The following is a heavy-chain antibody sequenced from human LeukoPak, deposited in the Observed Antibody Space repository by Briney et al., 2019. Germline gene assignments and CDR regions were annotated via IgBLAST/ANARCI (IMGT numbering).Heavy chain of an antibody. D-gene: IGHD3-22*01. J-gene: IGHJ4*02. Sequence: GGSLRLSCAASGFTFSSYAMSWVRQAPGKGLEWVAVISYDGSNKYYADSVKGRFTISRDNSKNTLYLQMNSLRAEDTAVYYCARDTWYYDSSGYVFDYWGQGTLVTVSS. CDR2: ISYDGSNK. CDR1: GFTFSSYA. CDR3: ARDTWYYDSSGYVFDY. V-gene: IGHV3-30-3*01.